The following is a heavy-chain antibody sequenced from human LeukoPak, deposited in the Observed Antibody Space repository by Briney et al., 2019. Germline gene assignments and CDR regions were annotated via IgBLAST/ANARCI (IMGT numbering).Heavy chain of an antibody. J-gene: IGHJ6*03. V-gene: IGHV3-20*04. D-gene: IGHD6-13*01. CDR1: GFTFDDSV. CDR2: INWNGGST. Sequence: PGGSLRLSCAASGFTFDDSVMSWVRQAPGKGLEWVSSINWNGGSTGYADSVKGRFTISRDNAKNSLYLQMNSLRAEDTAVYYCARVMGIAAAGTDYYYMDVWGKGTTVIISS. CDR3: ARVMGIAAAGTDYYYMDV.